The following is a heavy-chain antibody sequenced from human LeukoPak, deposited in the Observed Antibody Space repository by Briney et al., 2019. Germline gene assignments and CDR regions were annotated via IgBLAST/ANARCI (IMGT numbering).Heavy chain of an antibody. CDR2: IESRTDGGST. V-gene: IGHV3-15*04. CDR1: GFTFSSAW. D-gene: IGHD5-24*01. Sequence: GGSLRLSCAASGFTFSSAWMTWVRQPPGKGLEWVGHIESRTDGGSTDYSAPVKGRFTVSRGDSKNTIYLQMNSLKTEDSAVYYCATEFYSNGYNYWGQGTPVTASS. J-gene: IGHJ4*02. CDR3: ATEFYSNGYNY.